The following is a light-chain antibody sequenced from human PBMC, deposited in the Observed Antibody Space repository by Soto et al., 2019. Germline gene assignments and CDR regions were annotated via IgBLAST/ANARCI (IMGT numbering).Light chain of an antibody. CDR3: SSYTSSSTRV. Sequence: QSALTQPASVSGSPGQSITISCTGTSSDVGDYNYVSWYQQHPGKAPKLMIFDVSNRPSRVSNRFSGSKSGNTASLTISGLQAEDEADYYCSSYTSSSTRVFGTGTKLTVL. V-gene: IGLV2-14*01. CDR1: SSDVGDYNY. J-gene: IGLJ1*01. CDR2: DVS.